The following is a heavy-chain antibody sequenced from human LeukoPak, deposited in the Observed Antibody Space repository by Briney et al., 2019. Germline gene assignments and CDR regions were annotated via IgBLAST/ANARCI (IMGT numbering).Heavy chain of an antibody. CDR1: GGSISSYY. CDR2: IYYSGST. D-gene: IGHD3-10*01. J-gene: IGHJ5*02. V-gene: IGHV4-59*01. CDR3: ARGSVRGVNNWFDP. Sequence: SETLSLTCTVSGGSISSYYWNWIRQPPGKGLEWIGYIYYSGSTNYNPSLKSRVTISVDTSKNQFSLKLSSVTAADTAVYYCARGSVRGVNNWFDPWAREPWSPSPQ.